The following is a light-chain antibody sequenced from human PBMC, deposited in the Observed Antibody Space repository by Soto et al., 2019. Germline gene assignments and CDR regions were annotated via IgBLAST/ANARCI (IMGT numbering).Light chain of an antibody. CDR3: QQRSNWPLT. Sequence: EIVLTQSPATLSLSPGERATLSCRAGQSVGRYLAWYQQKPGQAPRLLIYDASNRATGTPARFSGSGSGTDFTLTIGSLEPEDFAVYYCQQRSNWPLTCGGGTKVDIK. CDR1: QSVGRY. V-gene: IGKV3-11*01. CDR2: DAS. J-gene: IGKJ4*01.